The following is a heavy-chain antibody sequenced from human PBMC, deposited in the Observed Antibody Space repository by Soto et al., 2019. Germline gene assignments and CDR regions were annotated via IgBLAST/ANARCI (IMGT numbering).Heavy chain of an antibody. CDR2: IIPIFGTA. D-gene: IGHD3-22*01. CDR3: ARMYYYDSSGYWYNWFDP. CDR1: GGTFSSYA. Sequence: QVQLVQSGAEVKKPGSSVKVSCKASGGTFSSYAISWVRQAPGQGLEWMGGIIPIFGTANYAQKFQGRVTITTDESTSTAYTELSSLRSEDTAVYYCARMYYYDSSGYWYNWFDPWGQGTLVTVSS. J-gene: IGHJ5*02. V-gene: IGHV1-69*05.